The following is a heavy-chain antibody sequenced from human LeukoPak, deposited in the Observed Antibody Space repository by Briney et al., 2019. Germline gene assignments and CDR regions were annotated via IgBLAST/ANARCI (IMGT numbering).Heavy chain of an antibody. CDR3: AKSSGTTPYYYYYMDV. CDR1: GFTFSSYA. Sequence: GGSLRLSCAASGFTFSSYAMSWVRQAPGKGLEWVSAISGSGGSTYYADSVKGRFTISRDNSKNTLYLQMNSLRAEDTAVYYCAKSSGTTPYYYYYMDVWGKGTTVTVSS. J-gene: IGHJ6*03. CDR2: ISGSGGST. D-gene: IGHD1-1*01. V-gene: IGHV3-23*01.